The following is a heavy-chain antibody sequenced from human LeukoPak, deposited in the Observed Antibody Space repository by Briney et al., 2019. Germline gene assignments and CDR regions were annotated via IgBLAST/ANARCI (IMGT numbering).Heavy chain of an antibody. CDR3: ARRDYYGSGSSKAPRDWFDP. CDR2: INHSGST. Sequence: PSETLSLTCAVYGGSFSGYYWSWIRQPPGKGLEWIGEINHSGSTNYNPSLKSRVTISVDTSKNQFSLKLSSVTAADTAVYYSARRDYYGSGSSKAPRDWFDPWGQGTLVTVSS. J-gene: IGHJ5*02. CDR1: GGSFSGYY. V-gene: IGHV4-34*01. D-gene: IGHD3-10*01.